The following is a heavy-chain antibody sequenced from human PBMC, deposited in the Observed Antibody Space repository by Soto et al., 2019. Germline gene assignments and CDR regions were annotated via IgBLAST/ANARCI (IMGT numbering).Heavy chain of an antibody. CDR1: GGSISSYY. CDR3: ARAYGYCSGGSCYDGWFDP. V-gene: IGHV4-59*01. D-gene: IGHD2-15*01. CDR2: IYYSGST. Sequence: PSETLSLTCTVSGGSISSYYWSWIRQPPGKGLEWIGYIYYSGSTNYNPSLKSRVTISVDTSKNQFSLKLSSVTAADTAVYYCARAYGYCSGGSCYDGWFDPWGQGTLVTVSS. J-gene: IGHJ5*02.